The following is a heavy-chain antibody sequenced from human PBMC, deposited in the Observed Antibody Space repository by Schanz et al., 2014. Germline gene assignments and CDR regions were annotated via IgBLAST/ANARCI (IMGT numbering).Heavy chain of an antibody. Sequence: EVQLVESGGGLVEPGGSLGLSCAASGFTFSDHHMDWVRQAPGKGLEWLGSTRNKANSYTTGYAESVKGRFPIPRDESKXSXXXXXXXXXXEDTAVYYCARSPRMDVWGQGTMVTVSS. CDR2: TRNKANSYTT. CDR1: GFTFSDHH. J-gene: IGHJ6*02. CDR3: ARSPRMDV. V-gene: IGHV3-72*01.